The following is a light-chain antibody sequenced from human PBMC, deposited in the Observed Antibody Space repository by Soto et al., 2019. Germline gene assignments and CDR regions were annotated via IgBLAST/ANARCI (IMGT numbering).Light chain of an antibody. Sequence: QSALTQPASVSGSPGQSITISCTGTNSDVGGHKYVSWYQQHPGKVPKLMSYEVSNRPSGVSNRFSGSKSANTASLTISGLQAEDEADYYCSSYTSSNTLLFGTGTKVTVL. CDR2: EVS. CDR3: SSYTSSNTLL. CDR1: NSDVGGHKY. J-gene: IGLJ1*01. V-gene: IGLV2-14*01.